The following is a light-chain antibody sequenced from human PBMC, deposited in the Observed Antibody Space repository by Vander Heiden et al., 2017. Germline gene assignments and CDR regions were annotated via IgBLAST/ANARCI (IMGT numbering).Light chain of an antibody. CDR1: LSLLDSEDGNTY. Sequence: DIVMTHSPRTLRVTAGAPASLPCRSSLSLLDSEDGNTYLDWYLQKPGQSPQLLMYTRSYRAYGVADRFSGSGSGTDFTLKISSVEADDFGVYYCRQRLQFPHTFGQGTKLEIK. J-gene: IGKJ2*01. CDR3: RQRLQFPHT. V-gene: IGKV2-40*01. CDR2: TRS.